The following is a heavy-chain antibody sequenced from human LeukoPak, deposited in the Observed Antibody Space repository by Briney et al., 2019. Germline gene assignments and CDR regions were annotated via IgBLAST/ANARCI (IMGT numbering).Heavy chain of an antibody. CDR2: IGVTATNT. J-gene: IGHJ4*02. CDR1: GFTFSSYA. Sequence: PGGSLRLSCAASGFTFSSYAMTWVRRTPGKGLEWVSAIGVTATNTYYADSVKGRFTISRDNSKNTLYLQMNSLRAEDTAVYYCARSGSGYYPYRGQGTLVTVSS. D-gene: IGHD3-22*01. CDR3: ARSGSGYYPY. V-gene: IGHV3-23*01.